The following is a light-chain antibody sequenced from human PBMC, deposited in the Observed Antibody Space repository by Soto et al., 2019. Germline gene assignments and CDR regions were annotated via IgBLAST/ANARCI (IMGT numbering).Light chain of an antibody. CDR1: QSVSTRS. V-gene: IGKV3-20*01. CDR3: QHYDSSPRT. J-gene: IGKJ1*01. Sequence: EIVLTKSPGTLSLSPGERATLSCRASQSVSTRSLAWYQQKPGQAPRLLISGASSRAADIPDRFSGSGSGTDFTLTINRLEPEDFAVYYCQHYDSSPRTFGQGTKVDIK. CDR2: GAS.